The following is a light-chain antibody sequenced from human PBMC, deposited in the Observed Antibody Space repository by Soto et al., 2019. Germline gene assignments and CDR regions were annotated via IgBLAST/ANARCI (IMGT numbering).Light chain of an antibody. CDR2: AAA. J-gene: IGKJ1*01. CDR1: QAIRND. V-gene: IGKV1-6*02. Sequence: IQMTQSPSSLSASVGDRVTITCRASQAIRNDLGWYQQKPGKAPKLLINAAASLQSGVPSRFSGSGSGTDFTLTITSLQPEDFATYFCLQDYNYPRTFGQGTKVEIK. CDR3: LQDYNYPRT.